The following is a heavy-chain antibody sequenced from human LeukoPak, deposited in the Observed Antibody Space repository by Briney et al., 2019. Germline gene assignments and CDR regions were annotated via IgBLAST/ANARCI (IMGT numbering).Heavy chain of an antibody. CDR2: ISAYNGNT. Sequence: VASVKVSCKASGGTFSSYAISWVRQAPGQGLEWMGWISAYNGNTNYAQKLQGRVTMTTDTSTSTAYMELRSLRSDDTAVYYCARDGIAAPFDYWGQGTLVTVSS. J-gene: IGHJ4*02. CDR3: ARDGIAAPFDY. D-gene: IGHD6-6*01. V-gene: IGHV1-18*01. CDR1: GGTFSSYA.